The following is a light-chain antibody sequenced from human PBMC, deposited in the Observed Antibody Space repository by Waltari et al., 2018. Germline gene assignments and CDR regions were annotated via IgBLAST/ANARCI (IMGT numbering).Light chain of an antibody. CDR3: QTWGTGIVV. J-gene: IGLJ2*01. CDR1: SGNSDYA. CDR2: INSDGSH. Sequence: QLVLTQSPSASASLGASVKVNCTLSSGNSDYAIAGHQQQPEKGPRYWMKINSDGSHPKVYGRPDRFSGSRSGAERYLTISSLQSEDEADYYCQTWGTGIVVFGGGTKLTVL. V-gene: IGLV4-69*01.